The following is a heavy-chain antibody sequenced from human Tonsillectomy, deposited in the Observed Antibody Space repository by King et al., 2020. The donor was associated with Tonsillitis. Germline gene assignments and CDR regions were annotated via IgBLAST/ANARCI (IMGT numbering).Heavy chain of an antibody. CDR2: INPSGEIT. CDR1: AYSFTNYW. D-gene: IGHD6-13*01. J-gene: IGHJ3*02. Sequence: EQLVQSGAEVKKPGASVKISCKASAYSFTNYWMHWMRQAPGQGLEWMGIINPSGEITAYAQKFQGRVIMTRDTSTDTLYIELSSLRSEDTALYYCTRGITATANQDAFDIWGQGTMVTVSS. V-gene: IGHV1-46*03. CDR3: TRGITATANQDAFDI.